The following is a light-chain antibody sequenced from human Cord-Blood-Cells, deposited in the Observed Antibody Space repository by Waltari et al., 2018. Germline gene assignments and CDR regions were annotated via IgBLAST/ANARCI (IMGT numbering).Light chain of an antibody. Sequence: QSALTQPASVSGSPGQSITLSCTGTSSDVGGYNYVSWYQQHPGKAPKLMIYDVSNRPSGVSNRFSGSKSGNTASLTTSGLQAEDEADYYCSSYTSSSTLVFGGGTKLTVL. V-gene: IGLV2-14*03. J-gene: IGLJ3*02. CDR2: DVS. CDR1: SSDVGGYNY. CDR3: SSYTSSSTLV.